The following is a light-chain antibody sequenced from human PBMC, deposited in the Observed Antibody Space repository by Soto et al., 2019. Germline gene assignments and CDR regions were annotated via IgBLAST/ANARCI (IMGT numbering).Light chain of an antibody. Sequence: NFMLTQPHSVSESPGKTVTISCTRSGGSIANNYVQWYQQRPGSAPTPVIFQDDERPSGVPDRFSGSIDRSSNSASLTIAGLRTEYEADYYCHSYDSSAHWVFGGGTKLTVL. CDR1: GGSIANNY. CDR2: QDD. V-gene: IGLV6-57*03. J-gene: IGLJ3*02. CDR3: HSYDSSAHWV.